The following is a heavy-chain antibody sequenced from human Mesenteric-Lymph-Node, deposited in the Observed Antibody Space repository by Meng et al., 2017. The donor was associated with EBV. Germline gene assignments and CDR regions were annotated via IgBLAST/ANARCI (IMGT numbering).Heavy chain of an antibody. J-gene: IGHJ4*02. CDR1: GGSFSGYY. D-gene: IGHD1-26*01. CDR3: ARRGKVGAGY. CDR2: INHSGST. Sequence: QRQPQQWSVGLLKPSESLSLTCAVDGGSFSGYYGSWIRQPPGKGLEWIGEINHSGSTNYNPSLKSRVTISVDTSKNQFSLKLSSVTAADTAVYYCARRGKVGAGYWGQGTLVTVSS. V-gene: IGHV4-34*01.